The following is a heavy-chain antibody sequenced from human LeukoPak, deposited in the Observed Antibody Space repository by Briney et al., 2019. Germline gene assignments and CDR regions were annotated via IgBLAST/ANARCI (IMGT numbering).Heavy chain of an antibody. V-gene: IGHV4-59*08. J-gene: IGHJ4*02. CDR2: IYYSGST. D-gene: IGHD3-10*01. Sequence: SETLSLTCTVSGSSISSYYWSWIRQPPGKGLEWIGYIYYSGSTNYNPSLKSRVTISVDTSKNQFSLKLSSVTAADTAVYYCARLMGTMVRGVDYWGQGTLVTVSS. CDR3: ARLMGTMVRGVDY. CDR1: GSSISSYY.